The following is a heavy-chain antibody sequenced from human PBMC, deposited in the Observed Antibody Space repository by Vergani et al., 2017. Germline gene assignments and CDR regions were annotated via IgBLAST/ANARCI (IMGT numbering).Heavy chain of an antibody. D-gene: IGHD2-2*03. V-gene: IGHV3-48*04. CDR2: ISSSGSTI. CDR3: ARGREVGYCSSTSCSRYYYGMDV. CDR1: GLAFSSYW. Sequence: EVQLVESGGGLVQPGGSLRLSCAASGLAFSSYWMHWIRQAQGKGLEWVSDISSSGSTIYYADSVKGRFTISRDNAKNSLYLQMNSLRAEDTAVYYCARGREVGYCSSTSCSRYYYGMDVWGQGTTVTVSS. J-gene: IGHJ6*02.